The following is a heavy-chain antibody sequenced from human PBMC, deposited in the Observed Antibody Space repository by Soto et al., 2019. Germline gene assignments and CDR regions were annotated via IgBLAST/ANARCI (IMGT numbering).Heavy chain of an antibody. J-gene: IGHJ4*02. CDR2: MNPIFGTA. V-gene: IGHV1-69*13. CDR1: GYTFNNYD. CDR3: ARDPGGSYYFDY. Sequence: SVKVSCKASGYTFNNYDIHWVRQAPGHGLEWMGWMNPIFGTANYAQKFQGRVTITADESTSTAYMELSSLRSEDTAVYYCARDPGGSYYFDYWGQGTLVTVSS.